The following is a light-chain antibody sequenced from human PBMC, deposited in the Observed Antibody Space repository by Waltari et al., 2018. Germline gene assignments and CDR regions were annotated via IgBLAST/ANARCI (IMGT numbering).Light chain of an antibody. Sequence: QSVLPQPPSASGTPGQRVAISCSGSSSNIGSNFVYWYQQLPGTAPELLIYRNNQRPSGVPVRISGSKSGTSASLAVSGLRSEDEADFYCAAWDDSLSTWVFGGGTKLTVL. CDR1: SSNIGSNF. J-gene: IGLJ3*02. CDR3: AAWDDSLSTWV. V-gene: IGLV1-47*01. CDR2: RNN.